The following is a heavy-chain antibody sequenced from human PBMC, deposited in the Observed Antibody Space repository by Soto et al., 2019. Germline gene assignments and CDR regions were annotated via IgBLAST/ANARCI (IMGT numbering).Heavy chain of an antibody. CDR3: AILNVYCFSTYCHCFSGTAV. CDR2: INHSGST. CDR1: GGSGGSFSGYY. V-gene: IGHV4-34*01. J-gene: IGHJ6*02. D-gene: IGHD2-2*01. Sequence: PSETLSLTCAVYGGSGGSFSGYYWSWIRQPPGKGLEWIGEINHSGSTNYNPSLKSRVTISVDTSKNQFSLKLSFVTAADTAVYYCAILNVYCFSTYCHCFSGTAVWGQCTPVLVS.